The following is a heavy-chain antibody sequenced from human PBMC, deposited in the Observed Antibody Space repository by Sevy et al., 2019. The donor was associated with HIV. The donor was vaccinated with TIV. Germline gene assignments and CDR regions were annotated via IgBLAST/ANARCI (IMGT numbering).Heavy chain of an antibody. Sequence: SETLSLTCTIFGGSISAYYWSWFRQPPGRGLEYIGYIYYSGSTNYNPSLKGRVTISVDTSKNQFSLRLTSVTTADTATYYCARAPPVRSGDDSLNWFDPWGQGALVTVSS. D-gene: IGHD6-25*01. CDR3: ARAPPVRSGDDSLNWFDP. CDR2: IYYSGST. J-gene: IGHJ5*02. CDR1: GGSISAYY. V-gene: IGHV4-59*01.